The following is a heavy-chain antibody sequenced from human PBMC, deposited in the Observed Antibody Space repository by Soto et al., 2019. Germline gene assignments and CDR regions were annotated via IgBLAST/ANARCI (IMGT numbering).Heavy chain of an antibody. J-gene: IGHJ4*02. Sequence: QITLKESGPTLVKPTQNLTLTCTFSGFSLSTRGVAVGWFRQPPGKALEWLALIYWDEDKWYSPSLKSRLTITDDTSKNQVVLTMTTMDPVDTATYYCAHRPRGYASYFDYWGQGTLVTVSS. V-gene: IGHV2-5*02. CDR3: AHRPRGYASYFDY. CDR2: IYWDEDK. CDR1: GFSLSTRGVA. D-gene: IGHD5-12*01.